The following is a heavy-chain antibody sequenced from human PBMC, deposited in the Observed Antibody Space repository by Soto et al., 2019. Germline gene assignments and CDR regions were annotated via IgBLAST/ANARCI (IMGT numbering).Heavy chain of an antibody. CDR1: GFTFSSHG. CDR3: AKQTSAYGSTTPCHDARFYYAMDV. Sequence: QVPLVESGGGVVQPGRSLRLSCVASGFTFSSHGMHWVRQAPGKGLEWVALWSHDGTDQYYADSVKGRFIISRDNSKNPLYIQINSVRCEDTALYFCAKQTSAYGSTTPCHDARFYYAMDVWGQGTSVTVSS. D-gene: IGHD6-19*01. CDR2: WSHDGTDQ. V-gene: IGHV3-30*18. J-gene: IGHJ6*02.